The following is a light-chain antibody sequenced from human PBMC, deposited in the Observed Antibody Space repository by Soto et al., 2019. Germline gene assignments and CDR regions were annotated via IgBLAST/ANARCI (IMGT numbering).Light chain of an antibody. CDR1: SSDFGGYNY. Sequence: QSILTQPPSASGSPGQSVTISYTGTSSDFGGYNYVSWYQQHPGKAPKLMIYEVSKRPSGVPDRFSGSKSGNTASLTVSGLQAEDEADYYCSSYAGSNNVVFGGGTKLTVL. CDR3: SSYAGSNNVV. J-gene: IGLJ2*01. CDR2: EVS. V-gene: IGLV2-8*01.